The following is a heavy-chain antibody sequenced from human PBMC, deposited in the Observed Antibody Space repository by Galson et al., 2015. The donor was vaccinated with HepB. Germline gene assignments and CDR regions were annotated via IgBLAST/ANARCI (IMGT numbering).Heavy chain of an antibody. CDR2: TSNDGSNK. Sequence: SLRLSCAVSGFTFSSYGMHWVRQAPGKGLEWVAVTSNDGSNKYYADSVKGRFTISRDNSKNTLSLEMNSLRAEDTAVYYCAKDASPWSGGESVGMDVWGQGTTVTVPS. J-gene: IGHJ6*02. CDR1: GFTFSSYG. V-gene: IGHV3-30*18. D-gene: IGHD3-16*01. CDR3: AKDASPWSGGESVGMDV.